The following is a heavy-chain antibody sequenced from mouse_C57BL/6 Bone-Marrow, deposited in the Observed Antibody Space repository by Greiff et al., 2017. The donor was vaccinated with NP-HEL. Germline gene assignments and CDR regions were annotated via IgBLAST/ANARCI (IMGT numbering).Heavy chain of an antibody. CDR3: ARSVYYGSSYGYFDV. V-gene: IGHV1-55*01. CDR1: GYTFTSYW. Sequence: QVQLQQPGAELVKPGASVKMSCKASGYTFTSYWITWVKQRPGQGLEWIGDIYPGSGSTNDNEKFKSKATLTVDTSSSTAYMQLSSLTSEDSAVYYCARSVYYGSSYGYFDVWGTGTTVTVSS. J-gene: IGHJ1*03. D-gene: IGHD1-1*01. CDR2: IYPGSGST.